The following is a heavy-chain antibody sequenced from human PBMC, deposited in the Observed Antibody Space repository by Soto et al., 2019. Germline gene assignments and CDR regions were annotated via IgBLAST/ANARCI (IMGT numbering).Heavy chain of an antibody. D-gene: IGHD2-2*01. CDR1: GGSSSGYY. V-gene: IGHV4-34*01. CDR2: INHSGST. Sequence: SETLSLTCAVYGGSSSGYYWSWIRQPPGKGLEWIGEINHSGSTNYNPSLKSRVTISVDTSKNQFSLKLSSVTAADTAVYYCARGAVCSSTRCSFDYWGQGTLVTVS. CDR3: ARGAVCSSTRCSFDY. J-gene: IGHJ4*02.